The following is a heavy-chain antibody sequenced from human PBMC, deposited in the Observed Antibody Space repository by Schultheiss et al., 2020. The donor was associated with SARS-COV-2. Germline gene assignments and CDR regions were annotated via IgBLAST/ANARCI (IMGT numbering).Heavy chain of an antibody. Sequence: SETLSLTCAVSGGSISSSNWWSWVRQPPGKGLEWIGEIYHSGSTNYNPSLKSRVTISVDTSKNQFSLKLSSVTAADTAVYYCARGRNGNDFWSGTSLDYWGQGTLVTVSS. J-gene: IGHJ4*02. V-gene: IGHV4-4*02. CDR3: ARGRNGNDFWSGTSLDY. CDR1: GGSISSSNW. CDR2: IYHSGST. D-gene: IGHD3-3*01.